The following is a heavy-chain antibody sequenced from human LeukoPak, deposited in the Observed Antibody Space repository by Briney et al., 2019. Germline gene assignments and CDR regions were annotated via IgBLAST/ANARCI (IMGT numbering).Heavy chain of an antibody. D-gene: IGHD6-19*01. CDR1: GFTFSNYW. CDR3: VRDVAVSGIDY. V-gene: IGHV3-74*01. CDR2: ISSDGTST. Sequence: GGSLRLSCAASGFTFSNYWMHWVRQAPGKGLVWVSRISSDGTSTTYADSVKGRFTISRYNAKNTLYLQMNSLRAEDTAVYYCVRDVAVSGIDYWGQGSLVTVSS. J-gene: IGHJ4*02.